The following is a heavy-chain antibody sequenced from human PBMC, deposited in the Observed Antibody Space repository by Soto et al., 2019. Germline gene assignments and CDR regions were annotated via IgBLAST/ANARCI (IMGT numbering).Heavy chain of an antibody. CDR3: PKDAPYYYDSSGYYGPFDY. CDR2: ISYDGSNK. D-gene: IGHD3-22*01. V-gene: IGHV3-30*18. J-gene: IGHJ4*02. Sequence: PGGSLRLSCAASGFTFSSYGIHWVRQAPGKGLEWVALISYDGSNKYYADSVKGRFTISRDNSKNTLYLQMNSLRAEDTAMYYCPKDAPYYYDSSGYYGPFDYWGQGTLVNVSS. CDR1: GFTFSSYG.